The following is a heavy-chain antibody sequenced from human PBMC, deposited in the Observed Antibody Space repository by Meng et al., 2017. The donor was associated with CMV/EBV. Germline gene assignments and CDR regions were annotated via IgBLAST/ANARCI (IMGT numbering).Heavy chain of an antibody. CDR3: ARDRIAVAGTSGSFDY. CDR1: GFTFSDYY. D-gene: IGHD6-19*01. CDR2: ISSSGSTI. V-gene: IGHV3-11*04. Sequence: GGSLRLSCAASGFTFSDYYMSWIRQAPGKGLEWVSYISSSGSTIYYADSVKGRFTISRDNSKNTLYLQMNSLRAEDTAVYYCARDRIAVAGTSGSFDYWGQGTLVTVSS. J-gene: IGHJ4*02.